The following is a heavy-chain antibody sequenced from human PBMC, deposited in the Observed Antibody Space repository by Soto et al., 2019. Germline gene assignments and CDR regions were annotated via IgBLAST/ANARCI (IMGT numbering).Heavy chain of an antibody. CDR1: GFTFSSYS. V-gene: IGHV3-21*01. J-gene: IGHJ4*02. D-gene: IGHD5-18*01. CDR3: ARDQPGYSYGYGLGY. CDR2: ISISISYL. Sequence: GGSLRLSCAASGFTFSSYSMNWVRQAPGKGLEWVSSISISISYLYYADSVKGRFPISRDNAKNSLFLQMNSLRAEDTVLYYCARDQPGYSYGYGLGYWGQGTLVTVSS.